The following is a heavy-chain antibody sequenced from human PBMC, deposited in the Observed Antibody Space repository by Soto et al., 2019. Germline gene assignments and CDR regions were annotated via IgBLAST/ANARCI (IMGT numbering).Heavy chain of an antibody. J-gene: IGHJ2*01. CDR2: ISWNSGSI. Sequence: EVQLVESGGGLVQPGRSLRLSCAASGFTFDDYAMHWVRQAPGKGLEWVSGISWNSGSIGYADSVKGRFTISRDNAKNSLYLQMNSLRAEDRALYYCAKDISTVGDWSFDLWGRGTLVTVSS. CDR3: AKDISTVGDWSFDL. D-gene: IGHD3-16*02. CDR1: GFTFDDYA. V-gene: IGHV3-9*01.